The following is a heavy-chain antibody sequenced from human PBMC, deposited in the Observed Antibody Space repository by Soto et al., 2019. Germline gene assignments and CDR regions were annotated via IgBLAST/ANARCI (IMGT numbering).Heavy chain of an antibody. Sequence: QVQLVESGGGVVQPGRSLRLSCAASGFTFSSHTMHWVRQAPGKGLEWVAVISYDESSKYYADSVKGRFTSSRDNSKNTLYLQMNSLRAEDTAVYYCESGNDDYWGQGTLVTVSS. V-gene: IGHV3-30-3*01. J-gene: IGHJ4*02. CDR2: ISYDESSK. CDR1: GFTFSSHT. CDR3: ESGNDDY.